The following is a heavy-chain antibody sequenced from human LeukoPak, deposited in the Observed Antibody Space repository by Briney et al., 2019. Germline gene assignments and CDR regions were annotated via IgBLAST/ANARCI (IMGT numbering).Heavy chain of an antibody. J-gene: IGHJ6*03. CDR3: ARDGVFRFEVGDVYYYYMDV. CDR2: INPNSGDT. CDR1: GYSFILYG. V-gene: IGHV1-2*02. D-gene: IGHD2-21*02. Sequence: ASVKVSCKTSGYSFILYGISWVRQAPGQGLEWTGWINPNSGDTKYAQKFQGRVTMTRDTSNNTVYMDLTRLIFDDTAVYYCARDGVFRFEVGDVYYYYMDVWGKGTTVIISS.